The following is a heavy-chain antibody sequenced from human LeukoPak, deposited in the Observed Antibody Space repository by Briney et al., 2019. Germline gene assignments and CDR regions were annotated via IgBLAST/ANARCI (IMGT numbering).Heavy chain of an antibody. Sequence: ASVKVSCKASGYSFTSYGISWVRQTPGQGIAWMGWISVYNGDTKYAQKLQGRVTMTIDTSTSTAYMEQRSLRSDDTAVYYCARSWVGATTELDYWGQGTLVTVSS. CDR1: GYSFTSYG. CDR3: ARSWVGATTELDY. CDR2: ISVYNGDT. D-gene: IGHD1-26*01. J-gene: IGHJ4*02. V-gene: IGHV1-18*01.